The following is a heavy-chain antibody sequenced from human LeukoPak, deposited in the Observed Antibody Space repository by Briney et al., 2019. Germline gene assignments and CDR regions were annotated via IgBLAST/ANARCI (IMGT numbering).Heavy chain of an antibody. J-gene: IGHJ4*02. CDR2: MYNSGTG. CDR1: GVSITSHPW. Sequence: SETLSLTCAVSGVSITSHPWNWVRQPPGKGLEWIGEMYNSGTGTYKPSLRSRVTMFFDESKNHFSLELNSVTAADTAVYYCARGGNWDFDYWGQGVLVTVSS. V-gene: IGHV4-4*02. D-gene: IGHD7-27*01. CDR3: ARGGNWDFDY.